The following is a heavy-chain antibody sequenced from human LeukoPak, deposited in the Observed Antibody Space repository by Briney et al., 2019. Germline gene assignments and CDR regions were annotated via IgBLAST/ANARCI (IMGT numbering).Heavy chain of an antibody. J-gene: IGHJ4*02. CDR2: IYYSGST. CDR1: GGSISSYY. Sequence: TSETLSLTCTVSGGSISSYYWSWIRQPPGKGLEWIGYIYYSGSTNYNPSLKSRVTISLDASKNQFSLKLNSVTAADTAVYYCARRNTYYYDSSGYYYFDYWGQGTLVTVSS. CDR3: ARRNTYYYDSSGYYYFDY. V-gene: IGHV4-59*08. D-gene: IGHD3-22*01.